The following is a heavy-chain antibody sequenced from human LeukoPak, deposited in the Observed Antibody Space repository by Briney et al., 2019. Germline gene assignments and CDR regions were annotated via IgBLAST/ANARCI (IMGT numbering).Heavy chain of an antibody. CDR2: ILYDGSNK. J-gene: IGHJ6*03. CDR1: GFSFSSYG. CDR3: AKAGPIFGGSQDYYMDV. V-gene: IGHV3-30*02. D-gene: IGHD3-3*01. Sequence: GGSLRLSCAASGFSFSSYGMHWVRQAPGKGLEWVAFILYDGSNKYYADSVKGRFTISRDNSKNTLYLQMNSLRAEDTAVYYCAKAGPIFGGSQDYYMDVWGKGTTVTVSS.